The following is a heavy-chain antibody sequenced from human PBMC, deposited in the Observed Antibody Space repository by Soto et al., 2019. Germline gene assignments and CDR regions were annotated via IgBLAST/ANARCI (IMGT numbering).Heavy chain of an antibody. J-gene: IGHJ4*02. CDR2: ISGSGGST. CDR3: VTCIVTTMPHY. D-gene: IGHD5-12*01. V-gene: IGHV3-23*01. CDR1: GLTFSTYT. Sequence: GGSLRLSCEASGLTFSTYTMSWVRQAPGKGLEWVSAISGSGGSTYYADSVKGRFTISRDNSKNTLYLQMISLRAEDTAVYYCVTCIVTTMPHYWGQGALVTVSS.